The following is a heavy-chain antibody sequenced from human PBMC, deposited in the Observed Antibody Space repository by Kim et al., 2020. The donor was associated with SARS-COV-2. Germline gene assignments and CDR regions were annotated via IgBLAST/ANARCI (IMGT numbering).Heavy chain of an antibody. D-gene: IGHD3-3*02. J-gene: IGHJ1*01. CDR3: ANSFLGGYFQH. CDR1: GFTFSSYA. CDR2: ISGSGGST. V-gene: IGHV3-23*01. Sequence: GGSLRLSCAASGFTFSSYALSWVRQAPGKGLEWVSAISGSGGSTYYADSVKGRFTISRDNSKNTLYLQMNSLRAEDTAVYYCANSFLGGYFQHWGQGTLVTVSS.